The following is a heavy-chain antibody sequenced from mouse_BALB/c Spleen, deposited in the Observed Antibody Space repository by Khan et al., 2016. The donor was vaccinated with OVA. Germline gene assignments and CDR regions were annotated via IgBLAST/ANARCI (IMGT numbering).Heavy chain of an antibody. Sequence: VELVESGGGLVQPGGSRKLSCAASGFTFSSFGMHWVRQAPEKGLEWVAYISSGSNTIYYADTVKGRFTISRDNPTNTLFLQMTSLRSEDTAMYYCTRRHSTYGWFAYWGQGTLVTVSA. J-gene: IGHJ3*01. CDR1: GFTFSSFG. D-gene: IGHD2-5*01. CDR2: ISSGSNTI. V-gene: IGHV5-17*02. CDR3: TRRHSTYGWFAY.